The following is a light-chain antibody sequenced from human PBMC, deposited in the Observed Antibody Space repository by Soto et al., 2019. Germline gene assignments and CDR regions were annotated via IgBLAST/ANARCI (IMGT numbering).Light chain of an antibody. V-gene: IGKV1-39*01. Sequence: DIQMTHSPSSLSASVGDRVTITCRASQSISSYLNWYQHQPGKAPKLXIYAASTLQSGVPSRCRGSGDGTDVSLTISSLTPEDFATYYCQQSYNSPPITFGQGTRLEIK. CDR1: QSISSY. CDR2: AAS. CDR3: QQSYNSPPIT. J-gene: IGKJ5*01.